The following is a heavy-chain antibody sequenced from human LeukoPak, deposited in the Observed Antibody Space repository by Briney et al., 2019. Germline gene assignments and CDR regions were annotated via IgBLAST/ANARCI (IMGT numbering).Heavy chain of an antibody. J-gene: IGHJ4*02. D-gene: IGHD1-26*01. CDR2: ISSNGGST. V-gene: IGHV3-64*01. CDR3: AREMRWELLAGLDY. Sequence: GGSLRLSCAASGFTFSSYAMHWVRQAPGKGLEYVSAISSNGGSTYYANSVKGRFTISRDNSKNTLYLQMGGLRAEDMAVYYCAREMRWELLAGLDYWGQGTLVTVSS. CDR1: GFTFSSYA.